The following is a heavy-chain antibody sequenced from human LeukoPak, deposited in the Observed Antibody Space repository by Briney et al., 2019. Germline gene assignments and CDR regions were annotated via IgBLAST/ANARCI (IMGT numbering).Heavy chain of an antibody. D-gene: IGHD4-11*01. Sequence: SETLSLTCAVYGGSFSGYYWSWIRQPPGKGLEWIGEINHSGSTNYNPSLKSRVTISVDTSKNQFSLKLSSVTAADTAVYYCARVSYDYSNYGDYYYYMDVWGKGTTVTDSS. V-gene: IGHV4-34*01. CDR2: INHSGST. J-gene: IGHJ6*03. CDR3: ARVSYDYSNYGDYYYYMDV. CDR1: GGSFSGYY.